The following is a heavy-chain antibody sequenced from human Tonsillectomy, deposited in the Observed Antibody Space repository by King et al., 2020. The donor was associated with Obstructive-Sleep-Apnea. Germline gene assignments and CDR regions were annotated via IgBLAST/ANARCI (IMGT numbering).Heavy chain of an antibody. J-gene: IGHJ4*02. CDR2: LDPSGGNT. Sequence: VQLVESGGDLVQPGGSLRLSCAASGFAFSSYSRNWVRQAPGKGREWVSYLDPSGGNTYYADPVKGRFTISRNNAKNSLSLQMNRLRVDDTAIYYCARDHDWAFDFWGQGTLVTVSS. V-gene: IGHV3-48*04. D-gene: IGHD3-9*01. CDR3: ARDHDWAFDF. CDR1: GFAFSSYS.